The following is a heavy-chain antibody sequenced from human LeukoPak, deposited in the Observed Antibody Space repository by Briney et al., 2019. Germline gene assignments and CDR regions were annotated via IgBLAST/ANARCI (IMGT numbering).Heavy chain of an antibody. J-gene: IGHJ4*02. CDR3: AKSSYYDTSGSYREYYFDY. D-gene: IGHD3-22*01. CDR2: ISGSGGSI. CDR1: RFAFSNYG. Sequence: GGSLRLSCAVSRFAFSNYGMSWVRQAPGKGLEWVSAISGSGGSIYHADSVKGRFTISRDNSKNTLYLQMNSLRAEDTALYYCAKSSYYDTSGSYREYYFDYWGQGALVTVSS. V-gene: IGHV3-23*01.